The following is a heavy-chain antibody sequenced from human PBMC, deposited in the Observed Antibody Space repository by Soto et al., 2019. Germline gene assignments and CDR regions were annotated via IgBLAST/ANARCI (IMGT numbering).Heavy chain of an antibody. D-gene: IGHD2-2*01. CDR3: ARKYCSSTSCYPGGMDV. J-gene: IGHJ6*02. CDR2: IYYSGST. V-gene: IGHV4-30-4*01. CDR1: GGSISSGDYY. Sequence: SETLSLTCTVSGGSISSGDYYWSWIRQHPGKGLEWIGYIYYSGSTYYNPSLKSRVTISVDTSKNQFSLKLSSVTAADTAVYYCARKYCSSTSCYPGGMDVWGQGTTVTVSS.